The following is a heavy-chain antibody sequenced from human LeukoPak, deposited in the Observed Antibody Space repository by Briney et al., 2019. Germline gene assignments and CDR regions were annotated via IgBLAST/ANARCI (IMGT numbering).Heavy chain of an antibody. J-gene: IGHJ6*02. CDR1: GFTFSSSS. CDR2: IRGGSSDI. D-gene: IGHD4-11*01. Sequence: GGSLRLSCAASGFTFSSSSMNWVRQAPGKGLEWVSYIRGGSSDIYYADSVKGRFTTSRDNAKNSLYLQMNSLRAEDTAVYYCARDGDYRNYYYGMDVWGQGTTVTVSS. CDR3: ARDGDYRNYYYGMDV. V-gene: IGHV3-21*05.